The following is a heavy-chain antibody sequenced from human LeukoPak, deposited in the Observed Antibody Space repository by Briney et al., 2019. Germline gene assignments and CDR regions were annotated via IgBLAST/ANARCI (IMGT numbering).Heavy chain of an antibody. D-gene: IGHD3-3*01. Sequence: GGSLRLSCAASGFTFSSYAMSWVRQAPGKGLEWVSAVSGSGGGTYYADSVKGRFTISRDNSKNTLYLQMNSLRAEDTAVYYCAKLGLRYFFDYWGQGTLVTVSS. CDR3: AKLGLRYFFDY. V-gene: IGHV3-23*01. J-gene: IGHJ4*02. CDR1: GFTFSSYA. CDR2: VSGSGGGT.